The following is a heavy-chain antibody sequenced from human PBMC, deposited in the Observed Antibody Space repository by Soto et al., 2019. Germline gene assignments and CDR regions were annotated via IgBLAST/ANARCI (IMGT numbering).Heavy chain of an antibody. V-gene: IGHV3-23*01. Sequence: GGSLRLSCAASGFTFSSYAMSWVRQAPGKGLRWVSAISGSGGSTYYADSVKGRFTISRDNSKNTLYLQMNSLRADDTAVYYCAKYYDSSGSHDAFDIWGQGTMVTVSS. J-gene: IGHJ3*02. CDR2: ISGSGGST. CDR3: AKYYDSSGSHDAFDI. D-gene: IGHD3-22*01. CDR1: GFTFSSYA.